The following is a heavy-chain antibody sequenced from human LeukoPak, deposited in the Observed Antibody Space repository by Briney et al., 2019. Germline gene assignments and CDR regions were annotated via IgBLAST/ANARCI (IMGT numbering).Heavy chain of an antibody. D-gene: IGHD2-21*01. CDR3: ARVQGSALFRWN. CDR1: GFTVSSNY. V-gene: IGHV3-53*01. Sequence: PGGSLRLSCAASGFTVSSNYMGWVRQARGKGLEWVAFIHSGGSTNYADSVKGRFTISRDNSKDTLYLQMNSLRVEDTGVYYCARVQGSALFRWNWGQGTLVTVSS. J-gene: IGHJ4*02. CDR2: IHSGGST.